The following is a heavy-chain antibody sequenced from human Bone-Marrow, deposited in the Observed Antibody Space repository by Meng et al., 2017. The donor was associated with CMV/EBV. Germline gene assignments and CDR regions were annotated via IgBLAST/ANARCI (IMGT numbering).Heavy chain of an antibody. CDR1: GFTFSSYG. CDR2: IRYDGSNK. Sequence: GESLKISCAASGFTFSSYGMHWVRQAPGKGLEWVAFIRYDGSNKYYADSVKGRFTISRDNSKNTLYLQMNSLRAEDTAVYYCAKVESSWGDYGGQGTLVTVSS. CDR3: AKVESSWGDY. J-gene: IGHJ4*02. D-gene: IGHD6-13*01. V-gene: IGHV3-30*02.